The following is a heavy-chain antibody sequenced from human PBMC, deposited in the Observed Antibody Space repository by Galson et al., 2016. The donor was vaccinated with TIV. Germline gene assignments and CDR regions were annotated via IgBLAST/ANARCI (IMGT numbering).Heavy chain of an antibody. V-gene: IGHV3-48*03. J-gene: IGHJ4*02. CDR3: ARDRRGSSGSLYFDK. Sequence: SLRLSCAASGLSLSHYEMNWVRQAPGKGLEWVSYISTIGSNNKYYADSVQGRFTMSRDSAKNSLYLQMDSLRVEDTAVYYCARDRRGSSGSLYFDKWGQGALVTVSS. D-gene: IGHD6-19*01. CDR1: GLSLSHYE. CDR2: ISTIGSNNK.